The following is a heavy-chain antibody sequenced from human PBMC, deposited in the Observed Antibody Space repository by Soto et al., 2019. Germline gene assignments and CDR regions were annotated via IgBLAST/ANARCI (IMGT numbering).Heavy chain of an antibody. Sequence: PSETLSLTCAVSGGSISSGGYSWSWIRQPPGKGLEWTGYIYHSGSTYYNPSLKSRVTISVDRSKNQFSLKLSSVTAADTAVYYCARDRRPYDFGIDYWGQGTLVTVSS. CDR1: GGSISSGGYS. CDR2: IYHSGST. D-gene: IGHD3-3*01. J-gene: IGHJ4*02. V-gene: IGHV4-30-2*01. CDR3: ARDRRPYDFGIDY.